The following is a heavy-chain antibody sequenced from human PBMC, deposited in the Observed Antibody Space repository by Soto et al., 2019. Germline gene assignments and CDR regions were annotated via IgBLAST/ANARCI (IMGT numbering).Heavy chain of an antibody. D-gene: IGHD1-1*01. CDR3: ATAGNYRFDN. Sequence: HPGGSLRLSCAASAFSFSTSWMHWVRQAPGEGLVWVSRINPDGRTINYADSVKGRFTISRDNAKNTLYLQMNILRVEDTAVYFCATAGNYRFDNWVLGTLVTVSA. V-gene: IGHV3-74*01. J-gene: IGHJ4*02. CDR1: AFSFSTSW. CDR2: INPDGRTI.